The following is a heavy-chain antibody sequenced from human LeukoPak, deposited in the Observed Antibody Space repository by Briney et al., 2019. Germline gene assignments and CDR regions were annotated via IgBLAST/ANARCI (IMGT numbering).Heavy chain of an antibody. J-gene: IGHJ6*03. D-gene: IGHD3-3*01. CDR2: IYYSGST. CDR3: ARVCPYYDFWSGYYPRFHYYYMDV. V-gene: IGHV4-39*07. Sequence: SETLSLTCTVSGGSISSSSYYWGWIRQPPGKGLEWIGSIYYSGSTYYNPSLKSRVTISVDTSKNQFSLKLSSVTAADTAVYYCARVCPYYDFWSGYYPRFHYYYMDVWGKGTTVTVSS. CDR1: GGSISSSSYY.